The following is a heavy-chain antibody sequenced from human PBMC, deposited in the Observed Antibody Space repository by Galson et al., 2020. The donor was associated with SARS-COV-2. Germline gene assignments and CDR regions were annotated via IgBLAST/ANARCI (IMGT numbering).Heavy chain of an antibody. CDR3: ARSGAAGRPLLSY. D-gene: IGHD6-6*01. Sequence: ETSEPLSLTCTVSGGSISSHYWSWIRQPPGKGLEWLGYIYDSGSTNYNPPLKSRVTISVDTSEKQVSLKLSSVTAADTAVYYCARSGAAGRPLLSYWGQGTLVTVSS. V-gene: IGHV4-59*08. CDR2: IYDSGST. J-gene: IGHJ4*02. CDR1: GGSISSHY.